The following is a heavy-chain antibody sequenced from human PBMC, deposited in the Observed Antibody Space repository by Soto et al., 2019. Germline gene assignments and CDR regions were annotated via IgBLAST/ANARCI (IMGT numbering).Heavy chain of an antibody. J-gene: IGHJ4*02. D-gene: IGHD6-13*01. V-gene: IGHV3-30*18. Sequence: QVELVESGGGVVQPGRSLRLSCAASGFTFSTYGMHWVRQAPGKGLEWVAAMSYDGTKEYYVDSVKGRFTISRDNSRNILFLQLNRLRAEDTAVYYCAKEYGSTWIDHWGQGTLGTVSS. CDR3: AKEYGSTWIDH. CDR1: GFTFSTYG. CDR2: MSYDGTKE.